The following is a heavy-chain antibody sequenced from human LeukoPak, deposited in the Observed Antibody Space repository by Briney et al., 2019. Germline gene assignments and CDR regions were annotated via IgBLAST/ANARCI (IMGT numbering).Heavy chain of an antibody. CDR3: ATDYDVLTGYHSDVGY. CDR2: IYTAGST. V-gene: IGHV3-66*01. CDR1: GFTVSNNY. J-gene: IGHJ4*02. Sequence: GGSLRLSCAASGFTVSNNYTSWVRQAPGKGLEWVSIIYTAGSTYYADSVKGRFTTSRDNSKNTLYLQMNSLRAEDTAVYYCATDYDVLTGYHSDVGYWGQGTLVTVSS. D-gene: IGHD3-9*01.